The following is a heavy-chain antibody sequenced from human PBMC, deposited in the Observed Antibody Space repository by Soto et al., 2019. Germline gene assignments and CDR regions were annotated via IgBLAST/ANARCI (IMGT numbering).Heavy chain of an antibody. J-gene: IGHJ6*03. Sequence: SETLSLTCAVSSGSISSSNWWSWVRQPPGKGLEWIGEIYHSGSTNYNPSLKSRVTISVDKSKNQFSLKLSSVTAADTAVYYCARCIAPAVGYYYMDVWGKGTTVTVSS. CDR2: IYHSGST. V-gene: IGHV4-4*02. CDR1: SGSISSSNW. D-gene: IGHD6-25*01. CDR3: ARCIAPAVGYYYMDV.